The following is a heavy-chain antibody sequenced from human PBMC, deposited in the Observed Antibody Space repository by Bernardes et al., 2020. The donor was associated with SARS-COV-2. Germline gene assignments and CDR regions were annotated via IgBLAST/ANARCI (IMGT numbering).Heavy chain of an antibody. CDR2: IKPDGSEK. CDR3: VTESRSSSWNY. J-gene: IGHJ4*02. CDR1: GFTFSSYW. Sequence: AVRLSCSASGFTFSSYWMNWVRQAPGKGLEWVAKIKPDGSEKYYVESVKGRFTISRDNAQKSLYLQMKSLRAEDSAMYYCVTESRSSSWNYWGQGALVTVSS. V-gene: IGHV3-7*01. D-gene: IGHD6-13*01.